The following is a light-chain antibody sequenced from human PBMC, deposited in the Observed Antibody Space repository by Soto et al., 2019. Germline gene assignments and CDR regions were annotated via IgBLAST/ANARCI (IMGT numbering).Light chain of an antibody. CDR1: SSDVGGYDY. V-gene: IGLV2-14*03. CDR2: DVS. J-gene: IGLJ1*01. Sequence: QSALTQPASVSGSPRQSITISCTGTSSDVGGYDYVSGYQQHPGKAPKLTIYDVSSRPSGVSNRFSGSKSGNTASLTISGLQADDEADYYCTSYTSSSTYVFRTGTKLTVL. CDR3: TSYTSSSTYV.